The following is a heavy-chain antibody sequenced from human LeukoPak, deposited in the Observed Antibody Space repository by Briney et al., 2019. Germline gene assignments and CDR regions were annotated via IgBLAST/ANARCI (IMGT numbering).Heavy chain of an antibody. Sequence: GGSLRLSCAASGFTFSSYAMSWVRQAPGKGLKWVSAISGSGGSTYYADSVKGRFTISRDNSKNTPYLQMNSLRAEDTAVYYCAKDVGYCSGGSCYSNYYYYGMDVWGQGTTVTVSS. D-gene: IGHD2-15*01. J-gene: IGHJ6*02. CDR3: AKDVGYCSGGSCYSNYYYYGMDV. CDR2: ISGSGGST. V-gene: IGHV3-23*01. CDR1: GFTFSSYA.